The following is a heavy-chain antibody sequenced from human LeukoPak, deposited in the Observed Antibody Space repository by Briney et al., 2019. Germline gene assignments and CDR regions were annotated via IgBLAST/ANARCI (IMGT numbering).Heavy chain of an antibody. D-gene: IGHD3-22*01. CDR2: INHSGST. CDR1: GGSINNYY. Sequence: SETLSLTCTVSGGSINNYYWSWIRQPPGKGLEWIGEINHSGSTNYNPSLKSRVTISVDTSKSQFSLKLNSMTAADTAVYYCARGAQTYYDKAPVDYWGQGTLVTVSS. V-gene: IGHV4-34*01. J-gene: IGHJ4*02. CDR3: ARGAQTYYDKAPVDY.